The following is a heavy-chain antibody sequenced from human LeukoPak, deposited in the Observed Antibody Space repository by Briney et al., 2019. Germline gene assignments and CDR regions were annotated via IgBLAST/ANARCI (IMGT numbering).Heavy chain of an antibody. CDR3: AKVAVPPHYYYYMDV. Sequence: SETLSLTCTVSGGSMSSNSYFWGWIRQSPGKGLEWIGYIYYSGSTNYNPSLKSRVTISVDTSKNQFSLKLSSVTAADTAVYYCAKVAVPPHYYYYMDVWGKGTTVTISS. CDR1: GGSMSSNSYF. J-gene: IGHJ6*03. CDR2: IYYSGST. D-gene: IGHD6-19*01. V-gene: IGHV4-61*05.